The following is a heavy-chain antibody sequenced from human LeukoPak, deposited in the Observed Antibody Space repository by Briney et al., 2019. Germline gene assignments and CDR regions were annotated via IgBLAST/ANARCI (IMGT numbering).Heavy chain of an antibody. CDR3: ASGYYDSSGYYMEYFQH. J-gene: IGHJ1*01. CDR1: EVAFSTYN. CDR2: ISTGSSTT. D-gene: IGHD3-22*01. V-gene: IGHV3-48*02. Sequence: PGGSLRLSCAASEVAFSTYNINWVRQAPGKGLEWVSHISTGSSTTYYADSVKGRFTFSRDNVENPLYLQMNSLRDEDTAVYYCASGYYDSSGYYMEYFQHWGQGTLVTVSS.